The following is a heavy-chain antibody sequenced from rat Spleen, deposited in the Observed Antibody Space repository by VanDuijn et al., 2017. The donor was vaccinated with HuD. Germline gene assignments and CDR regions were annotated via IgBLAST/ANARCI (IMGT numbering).Heavy chain of an antibody. CDR2: INSAGNA. V-gene: IGHV3-3*01. J-gene: IGHJ3*01. Sequence: EVQLQESGPGLVKPSQSLSLTCSVTGHSISSSYRWNWIRRFPGNTLEWMGYINSAGNANYNPSLKSRISITRDTSKNQFFLKVNSLSAEDTSTYYCARSEGTHYYLPFADWGQGTLVTVSS. CDR1: GHSISSSYR. CDR3: ARSEGTHYYLPFAD. D-gene: IGHD1-6*01.